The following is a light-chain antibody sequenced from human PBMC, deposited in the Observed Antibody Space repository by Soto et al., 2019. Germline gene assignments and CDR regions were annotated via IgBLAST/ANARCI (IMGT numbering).Light chain of an antibody. CDR2: GAS. J-gene: IGKJ1*01. V-gene: IGKV3-15*01. CDR1: KGVSTN. CDR3: QQYSNWPPWT. Sequence: EIVMTQSPATLSVSPGERATLSCRASKGVSTNLAWYQQKPGQAPRLLIYGASTRSTGVPARFSSSGSGTEFTLTISSMQSDDVAVYYCQQYSNWPPWTFGQGTKVDVK.